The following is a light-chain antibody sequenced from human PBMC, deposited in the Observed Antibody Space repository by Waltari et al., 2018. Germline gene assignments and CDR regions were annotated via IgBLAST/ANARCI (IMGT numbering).Light chain of an antibody. J-gene: IGKJ2*01. Sequence: EIVLTQSPGTLSLSPGERATLSCRASQSVSSSYLAWYQQKPGQAPRTLIYGASSRATGIPDRFSGSGSGADFTLTISRLEPEDFAVYYWQQYGSSPQYTFGQGTKREIK. V-gene: IGKV3-20*01. CDR1: QSVSSSY. CDR3: QQYGSSPQYT. CDR2: GAS.